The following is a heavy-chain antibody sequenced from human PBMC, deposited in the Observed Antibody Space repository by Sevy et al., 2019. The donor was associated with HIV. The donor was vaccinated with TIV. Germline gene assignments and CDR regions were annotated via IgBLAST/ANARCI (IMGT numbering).Heavy chain of an antibody. D-gene: IGHD1-26*01. Sequence: SETLSLTCAVYGGSLSGYYWSWIRQPPGKGLEWIGEINHSGSTNYNPSLKSRVTISVDTSKNQFSLKLSSVTAADTAVYYCARVGGSARCDYWGQGTLVTVSS. V-gene: IGHV4-34*01. J-gene: IGHJ4*02. CDR1: GGSLSGYY. CDR2: INHSGST. CDR3: ARVGGSARCDY.